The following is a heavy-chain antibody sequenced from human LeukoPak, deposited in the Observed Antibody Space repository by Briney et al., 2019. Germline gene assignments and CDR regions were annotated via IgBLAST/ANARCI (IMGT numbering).Heavy chain of an antibody. Sequence: SETLSLTCTVSGGSISSGDYYWRWIRQPPGEGLEWIGYIYYSGSTYYNPSLKSRVTISVDTSKSQFSLKLSSVTAADTAVYYCAREGALMTTVTYWFDPWGQGTLVTVSS. V-gene: IGHV4-30-4*01. J-gene: IGHJ5*02. CDR2: IYYSGST. CDR1: GGSISSGDYY. CDR3: AREGALMTTVTYWFDP. D-gene: IGHD4-17*01.